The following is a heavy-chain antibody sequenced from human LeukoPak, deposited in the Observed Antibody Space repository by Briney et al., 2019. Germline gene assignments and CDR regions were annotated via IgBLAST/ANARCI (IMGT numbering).Heavy chain of an antibody. J-gene: IGHJ4*02. Sequence: PGGSLRLSCAASGFTFSSYAVSWVRQAPGKGLEWVSVISGNGGSTYYADSVKGRFTIPRDNSKNTLYLQMNSLRAEDTAVYYCAKHKSYDASGYHPPWYFDYWGQGTLVTVSS. CDR3: AKHKSYDASGYHPPWYFDY. D-gene: IGHD3-22*01. CDR2: ISGNGGST. CDR1: GFTFSSYA. V-gene: IGHV3-23*01.